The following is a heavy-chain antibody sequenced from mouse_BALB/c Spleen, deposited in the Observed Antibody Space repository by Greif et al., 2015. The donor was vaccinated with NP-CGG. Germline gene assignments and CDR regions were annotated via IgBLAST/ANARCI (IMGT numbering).Heavy chain of an antibody. CDR1: GYNFTSYR. J-gene: IGHJ4*01. D-gene: IGHD2-10*02. CDR3: ARWEYGNYVGYYAMDY. Sequence: VKLVESGAELVKPGTSVKLSCKASGYNFTSYRINWVKLRPGQGLEWIGDIYPGSGSTNYNEKFKSKATLTVDTSSSTAYMQLSSLASEDSALYYCARWEYGNYVGYYAMDYWGQGTSVTVSS. V-gene: IGHV1-55*01. CDR2: IYPGSGST.